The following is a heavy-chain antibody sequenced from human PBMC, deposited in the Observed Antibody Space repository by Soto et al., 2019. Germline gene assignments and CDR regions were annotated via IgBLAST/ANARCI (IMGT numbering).Heavy chain of an antibody. V-gene: IGHV3-15*07. D-gene: IGHD6-13*01. CDR1: GFTLSNAW. Sequence: PGGSLRLSCAASGFTLSNAWMHWVRQTPGKGLEWVGRIKSKTDGGTADYAAPVKGRFTISRDDSQNTLFLQMNSLNTEDTAVYYCCTDQGDSSSWYHFDYWGQGTSVTVS. J-gene: IGHJ4*02. CDR2: IKSKTDGGTA. CDR3: CTDQGDSSSWYHFDY.